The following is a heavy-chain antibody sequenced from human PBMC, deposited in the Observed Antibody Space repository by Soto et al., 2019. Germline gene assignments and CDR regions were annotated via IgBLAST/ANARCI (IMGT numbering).Heavy chain of an antibody. CDR2: MQPSTGRT. CDR1: GYSFTSLD. V-gene: IGHV1-8*01. CDR3: ARGVSAGVDY. D-gene: IGHD3-10*01. Sequence: AAVKVSCKASGYSFTSLDINWVRQTAGQGLEWMGWMQPSTGRTGYAQKFQGRVTMTRDTSINTAYMELTTLTSDDTAFYYCARGVSAGVDYWGQGTMVTVYS. J-gene: IGHJ4*02.